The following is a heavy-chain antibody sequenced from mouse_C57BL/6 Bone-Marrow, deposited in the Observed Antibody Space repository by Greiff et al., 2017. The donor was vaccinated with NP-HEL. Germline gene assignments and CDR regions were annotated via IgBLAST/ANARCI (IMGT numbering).Heavy chain of an antibody. CDR3: ARYDPLRDAMDY. CDR1: GFTFTDYY. J-gene: IGHJ4*01. D-gene: IGHD2-12*01. CDR2: IRNKANGYTT. V-gene: IGHV7-3*01. Sequence: DVKLVESGGGLVQPGGSLSLSCAASGFTFTDYYMSWVRQPPGKALEWLGFIRNKANGYTTEYSASVKGRFTISRDNSQSILYLQMNALRAEDSATYYCARYDPLRDAMDYWGQGTSVTVSS.